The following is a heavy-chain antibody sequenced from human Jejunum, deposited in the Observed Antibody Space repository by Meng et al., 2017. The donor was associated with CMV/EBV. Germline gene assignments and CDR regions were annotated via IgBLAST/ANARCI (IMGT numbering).Heavy chain of an antibody. Sequence: ASGFSFSTYEVNWVRQAPGKGLEWVSFISSGGGPQYHADSVKGRFTISSGSAKNPLDLQMNGLRIEDTAIYYCARSKVAMGFDLWGQGTLVTVSS. J-gene: IGHJ5*02. CDR1: GFSFSTYE. CDR2: ISSGGGPQ. V-gene: IGHV3-48*03. D-gene: IGHD5-12*01. CDR3: ARSKVAMGFDL.